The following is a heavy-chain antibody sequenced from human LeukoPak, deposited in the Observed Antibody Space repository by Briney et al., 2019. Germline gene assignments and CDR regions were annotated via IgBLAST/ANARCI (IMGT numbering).Heavy chain of an antibody. Sequence: SETLSLTCAVPGGSISSYYWTWIRHPPGKGLEWIGYIYYSGSTNYNPSFKSRLTISLDTSTNQFSLKLSSVTAADTAVYYCARDLGPYDAFDIWGRGTMVTVSS. D-gene: IGHD3-10*01. J-gene: IGHJ3*02. CDR3: ARDLGPYDAFDI. V-gene: IGHV4-59*01. CDR2: IYYSGST. CDR1: GGSISSYY.